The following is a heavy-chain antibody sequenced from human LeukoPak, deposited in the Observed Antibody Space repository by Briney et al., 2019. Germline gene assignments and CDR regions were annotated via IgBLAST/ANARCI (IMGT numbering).Heavy chain of an antibody. J-gene: IGHJ6*02. D-gene: IGHD3-9*01. CDR1: GFTFSSYD. CDR3: ARGPWVDILTGYTTYGGMDV. V-gene: IGHV3-13*01. Sequence: PGGSLRLSCAASGFTFSSYDMHWVRQATGKGLEWVSAIGTAGDTYYPGSVKGRFTISRENAKNSLYLQMNSLRAGGTAVYYCARGPWVDILTGYTTYGGMDVWGQGTTVTVSS. CDR2: IGTAGDT.